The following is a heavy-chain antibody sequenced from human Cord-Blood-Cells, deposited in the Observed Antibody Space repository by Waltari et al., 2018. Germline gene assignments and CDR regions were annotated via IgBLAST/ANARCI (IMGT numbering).Heavy chain of an antibody. D-gene: IGHD3-22*01. CDR2: INPNSGGT. V-gene: IGHV1-2*04. Sequence: QVQLVQSGAEVKKPGASVMVSCKASGYTFTGYYMPWVRRAPGQGLEWMGWINPNSGGTNYAQKFQGWVTMTRDTSISTAYMELSRLRSDDTAVYYCARDYYDSSGYYDYWGQGTLVTVSS. CDR3: ARDYYDSSGYYDY. CDR1: GYTFTGYY. J-gene: IGHJ4*02.